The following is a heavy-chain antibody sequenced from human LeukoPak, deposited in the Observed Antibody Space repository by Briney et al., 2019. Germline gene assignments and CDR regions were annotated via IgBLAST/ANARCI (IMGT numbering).Heavy chain of an antibody. CDR2: INHSGST. CDR1: GGSFSGYY. D-gene: IGHD4-17*01. CDR3: AGGYSFDNTVTTSYFDY. V-gene: IGHV4-34*01. J-gene: IGHJ4*02. Sequence: SETLSLTCAVYGGSFSGYYWSWIRQPPGKGLEWIGEINHSGSTNYNPSLKSRVTISVDTSKNQFSLKLSSVTAADTAVYYCAGGYSFDNTVTTSYFDYWGQGTLVTVSS.